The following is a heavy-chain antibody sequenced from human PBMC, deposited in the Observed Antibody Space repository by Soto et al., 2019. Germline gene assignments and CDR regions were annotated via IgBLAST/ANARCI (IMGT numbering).Heavy chain of an antibody. CDR2: IKSKTDGGTT. CDR3: TTARGTYGAEYFQH. D-gene: IGHD4-17*01. V-gene: IGHV3-15*01. CDR1: GFTFSNAW. J-gene: IGHJ1*01. Sequence: GGSLRLSCAASGFTFSNAWMTWVRQAPGKGLEWVGRIKSKTDGGTTDYAAPVKGRFSISRDDSENTLYLQMNSLKTEDTAVYYCTTARGTYGAEYFQHWGQGTLVTVSS.